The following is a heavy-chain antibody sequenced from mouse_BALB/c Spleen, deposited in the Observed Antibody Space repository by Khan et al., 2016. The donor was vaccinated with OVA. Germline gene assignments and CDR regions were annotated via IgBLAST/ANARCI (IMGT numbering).Heavy chain of an antibody. D-gene: IGHD2-1*01. CDR3: ARYYGNCCDD. V-gene: IGHV1-76*01. J-gene: IGHJ2*01. Sequence: QVQLKQSGAELVRPGASVKLSCKTSGYIFTSYWIHWVKQRSGQGLEWIARIYPGTGNTYYNEKFKGKAIVTADKSSSTVYMQLGSLKSEDAAVDFCARYYGNCCDDWGQGTTLTVSS. CDR1: GYIFTSYW. CDR2: IYPGTGNT.